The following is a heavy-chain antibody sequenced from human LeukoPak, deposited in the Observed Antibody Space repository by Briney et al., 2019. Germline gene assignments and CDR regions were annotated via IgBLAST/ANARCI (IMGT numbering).Heavy chain of an antibody. CDR2: INHSGST. Sequence: PGGSLRLSCAASGFTFSSYEMNWVRQPPGKGLEWIGEINHSGSTNYNPSLKSRVTISVDTSKNQFSLKLSSVTAADTAVYYCARGRRVATSRGTNGMDVWGKGTTVTVSS. J-gene: IGHJ6*04. D-gene: IGHD5-12*01. CDR3: ARGRRVATSRGTNGMDV. CDR1: GFTFSSYE. V-gene: IGHV4-34*01.